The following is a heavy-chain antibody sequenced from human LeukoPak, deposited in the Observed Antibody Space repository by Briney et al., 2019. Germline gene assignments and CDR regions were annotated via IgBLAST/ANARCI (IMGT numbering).Heavy chain of an antibody. CDR3: ARGGSGSYFTGPQLDY. CDR1: GGSISSGDYY. CDR2: IYYSGST. Sequence: SETLSLTCTVSGGSISSGDYYWSWIRQPPGKGLEWIGYIYYSGSTYYNPSLKSRVTMSVDTSKNQFSLKLSSVTAADTAVYYCARGGSGSYFTGPQLDYWGQGTLVTVSS. J-gene: IGHJ4*02. V-gene: IGHV4-30-4*01. D-gene: IGHD1-26*01.